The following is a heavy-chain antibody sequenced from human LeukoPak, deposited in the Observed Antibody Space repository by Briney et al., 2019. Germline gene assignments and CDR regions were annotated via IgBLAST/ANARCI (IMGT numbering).Heavy chain of an antibody. CDR2: ISSSGSTI. CDR1: GFTFSSYE. CDR3: ARDKSPIAAAGMTSDY. D-gene: IGHD6-13*01. Sequence: GGSLRLSCAASGFTFSSYEMNWVRQAPGKGLEWVSYISSSGSTIYYADSVKGRFTISRGNAKNSLYLQMNSLRAEDTAAYYCARDKSPIAAAGMTSDYWGQGTLVTVSS. J-gene: IGHJ4*02. V-gene: IGHV3-48*03.